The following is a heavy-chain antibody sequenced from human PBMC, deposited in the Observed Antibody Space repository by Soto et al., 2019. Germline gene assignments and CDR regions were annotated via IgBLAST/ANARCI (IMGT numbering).Heavy chain of an antibody. CDR2: IIPMFGVR. D-gene: IGHD6-19*01. Sequence: QVQLVQSGAEVKKPGSSVKVSCKDSGGTFSTYSMFWVRQAPGQGLEWMGRIIPMFGVRNYAQRFQDRVTITSDTSTATIQMGLSMLRSGETDLYFNTIGSGSCEVFALWGQGTMVTVSS. J-gene: IGHJ1*01. V-gene: IGHV1-69*02. CDR3: TIGSGSCEVFAL. CDR1: GGTFSTYS.